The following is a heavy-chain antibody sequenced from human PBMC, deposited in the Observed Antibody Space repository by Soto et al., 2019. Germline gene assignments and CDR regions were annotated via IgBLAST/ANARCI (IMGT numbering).Heavy chain of an antibody. J-gene: IGHJ4*02. Sequence: QVQLVESGGGVVQPGRSLRLSCAASGFTFSTYGMHWVRQAPGKGLEGVAAMSYDGTKEYYADSVKGRFTISRDNSRNTLFLQLNSLRAEDTAVYYCAKEYGSTWIDHWGQGTLVTVSS. V-gene: IGHV3-30*18. D-gene: IGHD6-13*01. CDR2: MSYDGTKE. CDR3: AKEYGSTWIDH. CDR1: GFTFSTYG.